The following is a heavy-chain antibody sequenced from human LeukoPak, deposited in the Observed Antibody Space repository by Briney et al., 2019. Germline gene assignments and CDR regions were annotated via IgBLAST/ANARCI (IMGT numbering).Heavy chain of an antibody. J-gene: IGHJ4*02. CDR2: ISGDGGST. Sequence: GGSLRLSCAASGFTFDDYAMHWVRQAPGQGLEWVSLISGDGGSTYYADSVKGRFNISRDNSKNSLFLQMNSLRTEDTALYYCAKDSAVAGPYYFDYWGQGTLVTVSS. CDR3: AKDSAVAGPYYFDY. CDR1: GFTFDDYA. V-gene: IGHV3-43*02. D-gene: IGHD6-19*01.